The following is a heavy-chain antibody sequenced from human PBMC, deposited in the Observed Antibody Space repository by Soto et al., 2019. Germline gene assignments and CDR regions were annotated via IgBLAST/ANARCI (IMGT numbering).Heavy chain of an antibody. CDR1: GFTFSSYG. CDR2: ISYDGSNK. CDR3: AKEGAAAGTFFDY. J-gene: IGHJ4*02. Sequence: GSLRLSCAASGFTFSSYGMHWVRQAPGKGLEWVAVISYDGSNKYYADSVKGRFTISRDNSKNTLYLQMNSLRAEDTAVYYCAKEGAAAGTFFDYWGQGTLVTVSS. D-gene: IGHD6-13*01. V-gene: IGHV3-30*18.